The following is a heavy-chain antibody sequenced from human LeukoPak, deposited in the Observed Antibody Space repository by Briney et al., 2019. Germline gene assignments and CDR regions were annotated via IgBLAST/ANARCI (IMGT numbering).Heavy chain of an antibody. CDR1: GFTFSSYW. CDR3: ARDERLLSFLK. D-gene: IGHD3-3*01. J-gene: IGHJ4*02. CDR2: ITGSGGST. Sequence: QSGGSLRLSCAASGFTFSSYWMSWVRQAPGKGLEWVSGITGSGGSTYYADSVKGRFTISRDNSKNTLYLQMNSLRAEDTAIYYCARDERLLSFLKWGQGTLVTVSS. V-gene: IGHV3-23*01.